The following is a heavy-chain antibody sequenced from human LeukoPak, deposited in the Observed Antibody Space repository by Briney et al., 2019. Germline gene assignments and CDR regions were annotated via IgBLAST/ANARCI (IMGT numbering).Heavy chain of an antibody. V-gene: IGHV3-30*18. J-gene: IGHJ2*01. D-gene: IGHD2-2*03. CDR2: ISYDGSNK. CDR1: GFTFSSYG. Sequence: PGGSLRLSCAASGFTFSSYGMHWVRQAPGKGLEWVAVISYDGSNKYYADSVKGRFTISRDNSKNTLYLQMNSLRAEDTAVYYCAKDEDGYCSSTSCFPLDLWGRGTLVTVSS. CDR3: AKDEDGYCSSTSCFPLDL.